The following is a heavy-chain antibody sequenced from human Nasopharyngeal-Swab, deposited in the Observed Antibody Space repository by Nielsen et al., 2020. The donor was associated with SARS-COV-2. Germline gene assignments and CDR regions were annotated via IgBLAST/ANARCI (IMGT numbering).Heavy chain of an antibody. J-gene: IGHJ3*02. Sequence: GVLKISCVASGFTFRSRSMNWVRQAPGKGLEWVSYINGDSSAKYYVDSVKGRFTISRGNAKNSLYLQMNSLRVEDTAVYYCVRDGYTTGRNDAFDIWGQGTMVTVSS. CDR3: VRDGYTTGRNDAFDI. CDR1: GFTFRSRS. CDR2: INGDSSAK. D-gene: IGHD1-1*01. V-gene: IGHV3-48*01.